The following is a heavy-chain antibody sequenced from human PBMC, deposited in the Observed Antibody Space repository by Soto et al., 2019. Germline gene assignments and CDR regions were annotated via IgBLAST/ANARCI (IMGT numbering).Heavy chain of an antibody. CDR2: ISYRGTT. CDR3: ARHIGVTGTRGFDH. D-gene: IGHD6-19*01. V-gene: IGHV4-4*02. Sequence: QVQLQESGPGLVEPSETLSLTCAVSGGSISETDWWSWVRQPPGKGLEWIGEISYRGTTHYNSSLRSRVTISMDTSRNQISLTLISVTAADSASYYCARHIGVTGTRGFDHWGQGTLVSFSS. CDR1: GGSISETDW. J-gene: IGHJ4*02.